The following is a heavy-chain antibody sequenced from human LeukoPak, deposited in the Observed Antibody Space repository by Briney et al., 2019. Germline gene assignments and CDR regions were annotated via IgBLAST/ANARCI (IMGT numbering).Heavy chain of an antibody. J-gene: IGHJ4*02. Sequence: GGSLRLSCAASGFTFSSYAMSWVRQAPGKGLEWVSGISGSGGSTYYADSVKGRFTISRDNSKNTLYLQMNSLRAEDTAVYYCAKVPYSSGWYRVGYDYWGQGTLVTVSS. CDR1: GFTFSSYA. D-gene: IGHD6-19*01. CDR2: ISGSGGST. V-gene: IGHV3-23*01. CDR3: AKVPYSSGWYRVGYDY.